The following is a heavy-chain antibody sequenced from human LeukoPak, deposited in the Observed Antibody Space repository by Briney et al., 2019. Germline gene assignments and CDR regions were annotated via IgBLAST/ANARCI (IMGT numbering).Heavy chain of an antibody. CDR1: GYTFTSYD. Sequence: ASVKVSCKASGYTFTSYDINWVRQATGQGLERMGWMNPNSGNTGYAQKFRGRVTMTRNTSISTAYMELSSLRSEDTAVYYCARDYGDYSGFDPWGQGTLVTVSS. CDR2: MNPNSGNT. CDR3: ARDYGDYSGFDP. V-gene: IGHV1-8*01. D-gene: IGHD4-17*01. J-gene: IGHJ5*02.